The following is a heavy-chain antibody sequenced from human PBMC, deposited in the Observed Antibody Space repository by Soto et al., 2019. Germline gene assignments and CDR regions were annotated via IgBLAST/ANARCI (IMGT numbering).Heavy chain of an antibody. CDR2: ISGSGGST. Sequence: GSLSLSCAASGFTFSSYAMSWVRQAPGKGLEWVSAISGSGGSTYYADSVKGRLTISKYNSKNTRNLQMNSPRAEDTAVYYCAKDLRIQLWLKFDYWGQGTLVTVSS. V-gene: IGHV3-23*01. D-gene: IGHD5-18*01. CDR3: AKDLRIQLWLKFDY. J-gene: IGHJ4*02. CDR1: GFTFSSYA.